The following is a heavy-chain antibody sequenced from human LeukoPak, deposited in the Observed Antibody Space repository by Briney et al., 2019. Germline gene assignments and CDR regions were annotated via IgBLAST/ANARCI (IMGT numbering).Heavy chain of an antibody. V-gene: IGHV1-46*01. J-gene: IGHJ4*02. CDR2: INPSGGST. CDR3: ARDSAGYGPAYYFDY. D-gene: IGHD5-18*01. Sequence: ASVKVSCKASGYTFTSYYMHWVRQAPGQGLEWMGIINPSGGSTSYARKFQGRVTMTRDMSTSTVYMELSSLRSEDTAVYYCARDSAGYGPAYYFDYWGQGTLVTVSS. CDR1: GYTFTSYY.